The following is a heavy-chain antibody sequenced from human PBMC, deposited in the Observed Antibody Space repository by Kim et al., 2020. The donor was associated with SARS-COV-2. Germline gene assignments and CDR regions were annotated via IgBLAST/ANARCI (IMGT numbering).Heavy chain of an antibody. Sequence: ASVKVSCKASGYTFTSYYMHWVRQAPGQGLEWMGIINPSGGSTSYAQKFQGRVTMTRDTSTSTVYMELSSLRSEDTAVYYCAFHYYGSGSYSNWFDPWGQGTLVTVSS. D-gene: IGHD3-10*01. J-gene: IGHJ5*02. CDR2: INPSGGST. V-gene: IGHV1-46*01. CDR1: GYTFTSYY. CDR3: AFHYYGSGSYSNWFDP.